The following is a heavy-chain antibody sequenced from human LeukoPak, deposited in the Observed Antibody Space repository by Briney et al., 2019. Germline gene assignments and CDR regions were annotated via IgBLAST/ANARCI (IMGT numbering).Heavy chain of an antibody. D-gene: IGHD1-20*01. V-gene: IGHV3-53*01. CDR2: IYSGGST. CDR1: GFTVSSNY. J-gene: IGHJ3*02. CDR3: ARDSLFNWNDGAFDI. Sequence: GGSLRLPCAASGFTVSSNYMSWVRQAPGKGLEWVSVIYSGGSTYYADSVKGRFTISRDNSKNTLYLQMNSLRAEDTAVYYCARDSLFNWNDGAFDIWGQGTMVTVSS.